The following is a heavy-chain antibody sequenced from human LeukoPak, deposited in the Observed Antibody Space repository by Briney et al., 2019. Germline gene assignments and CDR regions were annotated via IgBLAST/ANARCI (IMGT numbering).Heavy chain of an antibody. Sequence: PGGSLRLSCAASGFTFSSYAMSWVRQAPGKGLEWVSAISGSGGSTYYADSVKGRFTISRDNSKNTLYLQMNSLRAEDTDVYYCAKPGSEGPLYFDYWGQGTLVTVSS. J-gene: IGHJ4*02. CDR3: AKPGSEGPLYFDY. CDR1: GFTFSSYA. D-gene: IGHD3-10*01. CDR2: ISGSGGST. V-gene: IGHV3-23*01.